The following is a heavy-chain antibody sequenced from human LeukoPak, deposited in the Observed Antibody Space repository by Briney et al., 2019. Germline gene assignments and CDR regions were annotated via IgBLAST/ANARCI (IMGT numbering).Heavy chain of an antibody. V-gene: IGHV3-23*01. Sequence: GGSLRLSCLTSGFTLSTNAMSWVRQAPGKGLEWISGISGSGASTYYADSVKGRFTISRDNAKNSLYLQMNSLRAEDTAVYYCARDLDLGVTRWLEPEFDYWGQGTLVTVSS. CDR2: ISGSGAST. J-gene: IGHJ4*02. CDR1: GFTLSTNA. D-gene: IGHD5-24*01. CDR3: ARDLDLGVTRWLEPEFDY.